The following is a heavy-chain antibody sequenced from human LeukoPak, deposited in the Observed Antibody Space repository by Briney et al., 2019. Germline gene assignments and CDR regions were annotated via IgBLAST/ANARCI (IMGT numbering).Heavy chain of an antibody. CDR2: ISGSGANT. Sequence: PGGSLRLSCAASGFTFSSYAISWVRQAPGKGLEWVSSISGSGANTHYADSAKGRFTISRDNSKNTLYLQMNSLRVEDTAVYHCAASQGNMDVWGKGTTVTVSS. CDR3: AASQGNMDV. CDR1: GFTFSSYA. J-gene: IGHJ6*03. D-gene: IGHD3-10*01. V-gene: IGHV3-23*01.